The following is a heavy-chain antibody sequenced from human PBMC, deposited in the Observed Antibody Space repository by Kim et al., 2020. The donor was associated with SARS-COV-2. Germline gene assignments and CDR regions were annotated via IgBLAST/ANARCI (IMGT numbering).Heavy chain of an antibody. V-gene: IGHV5-10-1*01. J-gene: IGHJ4*02. D-gene: IGHD3-9*01. CDR1: GYSFASYW. Sequence: GESLKISCKASGYSFASYWITWVRQIPGKGLEWVANINPSGSYINYSPSVQGRVTISVDKSASTTYLQWRTLQASDSAIYYCVRHLPGTYTGYHFDFWGQGTLVTVSS. CDR2: INPSGSYI. CDR3: VRHLPGTYTGYHFDF.